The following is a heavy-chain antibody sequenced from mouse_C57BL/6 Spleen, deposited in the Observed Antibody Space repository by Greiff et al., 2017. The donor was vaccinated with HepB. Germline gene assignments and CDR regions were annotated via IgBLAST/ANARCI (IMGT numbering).Heavy chain of an antibody. V-gene: IGHV3-6*01. Sequence: DVQLQESGPGLVKPSQSLSLTCSVTGYSITSGYYWNWIRQFPGNKLEWMGYISYDGSNNYHPSLNNRISITRDTSKNKFFLKLISVTTEDTATYYCATCDDYDGAWFAYWGQGTLVTVSA. D-gene: IGHD2-4*01. CDR2: ISYDGSN. CDR3: ATCDDYDGAWFAY. J-gene: IGHJ3*01. CDR1: GYSITSGYY.